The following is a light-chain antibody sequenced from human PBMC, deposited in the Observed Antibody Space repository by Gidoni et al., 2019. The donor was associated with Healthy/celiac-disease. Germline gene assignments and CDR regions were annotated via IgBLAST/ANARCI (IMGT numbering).Light chain of an antibody. V-gene: IGKV1-17*01. Sequence: DIQMTQSPSSLSASVGDRVTSTCRASQGIRHDLGWYQQKPGKAPKRLIYAASSLQSGVPSRFSGSGSGTEFTLTISSLQPEDFATYYCLQHNSYPRTFGQGTRLEIK. CDR3: LQHNSYPRT. J-gene: IGKJ5*01. CDR2: AAS. CDR1: QGIRHD.